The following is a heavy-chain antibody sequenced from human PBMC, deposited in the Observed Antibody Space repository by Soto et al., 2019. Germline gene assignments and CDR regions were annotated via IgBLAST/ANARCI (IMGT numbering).Heavy chain of an antibody. CDR3: AKALAGSSNYYYYYGMDV. CDR1: GFTFSSYG. J-gene: IGHJ6*02. D-gene: IGHD6-13*01. CDR2: ISYDGSNK. Sequence: GGSLRLSCAASGFTFSSYGMHWVRQAPGKGLEWVAVISYDGSNKYYADSVKGRFTISRDNSKNTLYLQMNSLRAEDTAVYYGAKALAGSSNYYYYYGMDVWGQGTTVTVSS. V-gene: IGHV3-30*18.